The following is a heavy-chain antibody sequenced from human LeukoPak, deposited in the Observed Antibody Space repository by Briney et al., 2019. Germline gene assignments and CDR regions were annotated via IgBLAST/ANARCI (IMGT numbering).Heavy chain of an antibody. Sequence: SETLSLTCTVSGGSISSGAHYWNWIRQHPGKGLEWIGYVNYSGNTYYNPSLKSRVTISADTSKNQFSLKLSSVTAADTAVYYCARGGSGEGYWGQGTLVTVSS. CDR1: GGSISSGAHY. V-gene: IGHV4-31*03. CDR3: ARGGSGEGY. CDR2: VNYSGNT. J-gene: IGHJ4*02. D-gene: IGHD3-10*01.